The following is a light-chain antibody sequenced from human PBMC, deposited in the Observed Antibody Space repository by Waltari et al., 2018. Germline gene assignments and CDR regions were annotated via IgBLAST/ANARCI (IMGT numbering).Light chain of an antibody. CDR2: DNS. Sequence: QSVLTQPPSVSAAPGQKVTLTCSGGLSNIAIHYVTCYQQLPGTAPKLLIFDNSERPSGIPDRFSGSKSGASAALDITGLQTGDEAEYYCGTWDDSLNGGIFGGGTKLTVL. CDR3: GTWDDSLNGGI. V-gene: IGLV1-51*01. J-gene: IGLJ2*01. CDR1: LSNIAIHY.